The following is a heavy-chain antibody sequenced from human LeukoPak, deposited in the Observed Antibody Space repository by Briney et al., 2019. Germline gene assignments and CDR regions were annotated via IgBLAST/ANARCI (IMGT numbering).Heavy chain of an antibody. CDR1: GFTFSSYS. D-gene: IGHD3-10*01. V-gene: IGHV3-23*01. Sequence: PGGSLRLSCAASGFTFSSYSMHWVRQAPGKGLEWVSAISGSGGSTYYADSVKGRFTISRDNSKNTLYLQMNSLRAEDTAVYYCAKDLYGSGSYSFDYWGQGTLVTVSS. CDR2: ISGSGGST. J-gene: IGHJ4*02. CDR3: AKDLYGSGSYSFDY.